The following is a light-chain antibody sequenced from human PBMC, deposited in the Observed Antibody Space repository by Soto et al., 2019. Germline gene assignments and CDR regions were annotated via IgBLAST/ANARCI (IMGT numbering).Light chain of an antibody. Sequence: DIQMTQSPSSLSASVGDRVTITCRASQSISSYLNWYQQKPGKAPKLLIYDASSLQSGVPSRFSGSGSGTDFTLTISRLQPEAFATYYCKQSYSTSWTFCQGTKLEIK. V-gene: IGKV1-39*01. CDR2: DAS. CDR1: QSISSY. J-gene: IGKJ1*01. CDR3: KQSYSTSWT.